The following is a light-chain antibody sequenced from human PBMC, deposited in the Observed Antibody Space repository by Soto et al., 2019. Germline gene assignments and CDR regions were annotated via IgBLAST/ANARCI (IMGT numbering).Light chain of an antibody. CDR1: QSVSSY. V-gene: IGKV3-11*01. CDR3: QQRSNWPLLT. J-gene: IGKJ4*01. CDR2: DAS. Sequence: EIVLTQSPATLSLSPGERATLSCRASQSVSSYLAWYQQKPGQAPRLLIYDASNRATGIPARFSGSGSGTDFTLTISSLEPEDFAVYYCQQRSNWPLLTFG.